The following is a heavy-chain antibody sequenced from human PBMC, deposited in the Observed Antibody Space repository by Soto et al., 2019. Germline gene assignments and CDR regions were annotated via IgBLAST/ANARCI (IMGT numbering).Heavy chain of an antibody. CDR2: MNPNSGNT. J-gene: IGHJ6*02. Sequence: QVQLVQSGAEVKKPGASVKVSCKASGYTFTSYDINWVRQATGQGLEWMGWMNPNSGNTGYAKKFQGRVTMNRNSSNSTAYMELSSLRSEDTAVYYCAREKTSYGMDVWGQGTTVTVSS. CDR1: GYTFTSYD. CDR3: AREKTSYGMDV. V-gene: IGHV1-8*01.